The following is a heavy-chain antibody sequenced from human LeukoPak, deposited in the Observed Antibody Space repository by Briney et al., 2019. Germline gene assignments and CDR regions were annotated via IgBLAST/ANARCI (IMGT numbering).Heavy chain of an antibody. Sequence: PSETLSLTCTVSGGSIGSYYWNWMRQPPGKGLEWIGYLYYSGSTNYSPSLRSRVTISVDTSKNQFSLKLSSVTAADTAVYYCARLAPGSGYFDYWGQGTLVTVSS. CDR3: ARLAPGSGYFDY. CDR2: LYYSGST. D-gene: IGHD6-19*01. CDR1: GGSIGSYY. J-gene: IGHJ4*02. V-gene: IGHV4-59*08.